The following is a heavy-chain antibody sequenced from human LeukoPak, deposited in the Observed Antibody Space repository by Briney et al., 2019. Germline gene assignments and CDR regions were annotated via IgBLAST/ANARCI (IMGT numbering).Heavy chain of an antibody. V-gene: IGHV3-7*01. Sequence: PGGSLRLSCAASGFTFSSYWMSWVRQAPGKGLEWVANIKQDGSEKYYVDSVKGRLTISRDNAKNSLYLQMNSLRAEDTAVYYCARDMAAAVLDYYYYGMDVWGQGTTVTVSS. J-gene: IGHJ6*02. CDR3: ARDMAAAVLDYYYYGMDV. CDR2: IKQDGSEK. CDR1: GFTFSSYW. D-gene: IGHD6-13*01.